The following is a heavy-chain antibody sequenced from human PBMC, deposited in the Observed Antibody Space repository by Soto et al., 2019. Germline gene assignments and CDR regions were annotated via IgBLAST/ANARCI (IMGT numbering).Heavy chain of an antibody. Sequence: GESLKISCKDSGYSFTNNWVAWVRQMSGKGLEWMGSIYPGDSDTRYSPSFEGQVTISADDAIDTPYLQRSSLKASDTALYYCARVSLYCTNGVCQFDYWGQGTLVTVSS. CDR1: GYSFTNNW. CDR2: IYPGDSDT. D-gene: IGHD2-8*01. J-gene: IGHJ4*02. V-gene: IGHV5-51*01. CDR3: ARVSLYCTNGVCQFDY.